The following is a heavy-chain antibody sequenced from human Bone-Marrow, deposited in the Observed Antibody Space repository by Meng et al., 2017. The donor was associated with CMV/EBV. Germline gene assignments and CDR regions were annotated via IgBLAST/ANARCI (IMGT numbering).Heavy chain of an antibody. Sequence: ASVKVSCKASGYTFTSYGINWVRQAPGQGLEWMGWIRVYNGDTKYAQKFQGRVTMTTDTSTSTAYTELRSLRSDDTAVYYCARLFSPTAVPAAMRSLQYYYYYYGMDVWGQGTTVTVSS. J-gene: IGHJ6*02. D-gene: IGHD2-2*01. CDR2: IRVYNGDT. CDR3: ARLFSPTAVPAAMRSLQYYYYYYGMDV. V-gene: IGHV1-18*01. CDR1: GYTFTSYG.